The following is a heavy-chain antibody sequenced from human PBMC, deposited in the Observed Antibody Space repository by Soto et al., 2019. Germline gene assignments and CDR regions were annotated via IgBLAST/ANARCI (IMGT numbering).Heavy chain of an antibody. Sequence: GGSLRLSCAASRFTFSNYGMQWVRQAPGKGLEWVAVISHDGTGKYYADSVKGRFTISRDNFMNTLDLQMDSLRAEDTAVYYYANERDARSSSCFDSWGQGTLVTVSS. CDR2: ISHDGTGK. V-gene: IGHV3-30*18. D-gene: IGHD6-19*01. CDR1: RFTFSNYG. J-gene: IGHJ4*02. CDR3: ANERDARSSSCFDS.